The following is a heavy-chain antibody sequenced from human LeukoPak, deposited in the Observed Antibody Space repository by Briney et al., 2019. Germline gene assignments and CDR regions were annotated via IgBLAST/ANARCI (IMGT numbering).Heavy chain of an antibody. CDR1: GVSISSYC. CDR3: ARVLYCSGGSCWRGWFDP. V-gene: IGHV4-59*01. D-gene: IGHD2-15*01. J-gene: IGHJ5*02. Sequence: PSETLSLTCTVSGVSISSYCWSWIRQPPGKGLEWIGYIYYSGSTNYNPSLKSRVTISVDTSKNQFSLKLSSVTAADTAVYYCARVLYCSGGSCWRGWFDPWGQGTLVTVSS. CDR2: IYYSGST.